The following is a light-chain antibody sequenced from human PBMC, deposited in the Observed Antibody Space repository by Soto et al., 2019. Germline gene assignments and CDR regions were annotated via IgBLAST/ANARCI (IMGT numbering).Light chain of an antibody. CDR2: EGS. CDR3: CSYAGSSNYV. J-gene: IGLJ1*01. V-gene: IGLV2-23*01. CDR1: SSDVGSYNL. Sequence: QSALTQPASVSGSPGQSITISCTGTSSDVGSYNLVSWYQQHPGKAPKLMIYEGSKRPSGVSNRFSGSKSGNTASLTISGLQAEDEADYYCCSYAGSSNYVLGNGAKVTVL.